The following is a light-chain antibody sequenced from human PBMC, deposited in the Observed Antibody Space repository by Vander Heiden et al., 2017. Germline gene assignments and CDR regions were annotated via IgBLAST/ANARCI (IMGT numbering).Light chain of an antibody. Sequence: EIQSTQPPSSLSASVGDRVTLTCQASQDISNYLDWYQQKPGKAPKLLIYDASDLETGVPSRFSGSGSGTDFTFTISSLQPEDIATYYCQQYGNLPQLTFGGGTKVEIK. CDR2: DAS. CDR1: QDISNY. CDR3: QQYGNLPQLT. J-gene: IGKJ4*01. V-gene: IGKV1-33*01.